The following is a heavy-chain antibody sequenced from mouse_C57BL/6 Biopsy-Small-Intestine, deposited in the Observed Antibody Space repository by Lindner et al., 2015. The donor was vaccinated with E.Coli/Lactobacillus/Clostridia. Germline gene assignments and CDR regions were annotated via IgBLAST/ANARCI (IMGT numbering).Heavy chain of an antibody. V-gene: IGHV5-6*01. J-gene: IGHJ4*01. Sequence: VQLQESGETLVKPGGSLKLSCAASGFTFSNYGMSWVRQSPDKRLEWVATIRSGGSYTYYPDSVKGRFTISRDNAKNSLFLQMSSLKSEDTAMYYCARHSRGYAMDYWGQGTSVTVSS. CDR1: GFTFSNYG. D-gene: IGHD3-1*01. CDR3: ARHSRGYAMDY. CDR2: IRSGGSYT.